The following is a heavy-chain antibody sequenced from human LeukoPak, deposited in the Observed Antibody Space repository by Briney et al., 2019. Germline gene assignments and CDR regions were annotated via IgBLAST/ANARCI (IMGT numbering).Heavy chain of an antibody. CDR1: GYSISSGYY. CDR2: IYHSGST. Sequence: SETLSVTCTVSGYSISSGYYWGWIRQPPGKGLEWIGSIYHSGSTYYNPSLKSRVTISVDTSKNQFSLKVNSVIAADTAIYFCARQVKEYFDWLPRGYFDSWGQGILVSVSS. J-gene: IGHJ4*02. D-gene: IGHD3-9*01. CDR3: ARQVKEYFDWLPRGYFDS. V-gene: IGHV4-38-2*02.